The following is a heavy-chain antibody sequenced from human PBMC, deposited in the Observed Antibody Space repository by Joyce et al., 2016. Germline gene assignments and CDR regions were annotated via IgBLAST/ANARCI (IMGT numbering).Heavy chain of an antibody. CDR2: IIPMLNRT. V-gene: IGHV1-69*02. Sequence: QVHLVQSGAEVKKSGSSVKVYCKASGGSFNKYTVSWVRQVPGQGLVWMGRIIPMLNRTNYAQEFQGRVTITADKSTTTPYMQLTGLRSDDTAVYFCAGTFNYPHHDGMDVWGQGTTVTVSS. CDR3: AGTFNYPHHDGMDV. J-gene: IGHJ6*02. D-gene: IGHD5-24*01. CDR1: GGSFNKYT.